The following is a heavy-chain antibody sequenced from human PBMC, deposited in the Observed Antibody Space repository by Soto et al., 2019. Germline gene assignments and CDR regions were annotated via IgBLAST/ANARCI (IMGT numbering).Heavy chain of an antibody. CDR2: IYYSGTT. Sequence: PSETLSLTCSVSGDSITSGGYYWSWIRQLPGKGLQWIGYIYYSGTTYYNPSLKSRVIISVDTSQNQFSLNLTSVTAADTAVYFCARETGFSGSWAPDNWGQGILVTVSS. D-gene: IGHD6-13*01. V-gene: IGHV4-31*03. CDR3: ARETGFSGSWAPDN. CDR1: GDSITSGGYY. J-gene: IGHJ4*02.